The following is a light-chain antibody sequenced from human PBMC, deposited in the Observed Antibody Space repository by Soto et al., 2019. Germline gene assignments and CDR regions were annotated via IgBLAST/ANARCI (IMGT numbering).Light chain of an antibody. CDR2: GVS. CDR3: QQYSSSPGMYT. Sequence: EIVLTQSPGTLSLSPGERATLSCRASQSVSSSFLAWYQQKPGQAPRLLIFGVSSRATGIPDRFSGSGSGTDFTLTISRLEPEDFAVYYCQQYSSSPGMYTFGQGTKLEI. V-gene: IGKV3-20*01. J-gene: IGKJ2*01. CDR1: QSVSSSF.